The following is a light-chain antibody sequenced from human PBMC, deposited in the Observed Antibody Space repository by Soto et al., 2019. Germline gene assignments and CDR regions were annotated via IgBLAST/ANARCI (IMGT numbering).Light chain of an antibody. J-gene: IGKJ4*01. V-gene: IGKV4-1*01. Sequence: DLVMTQSPDSLAVSLGERAPIHCKSSQSFLYSSNNKNYLAWYQQKPGQPPKLLIYWASTRESGVPDRFSGSGSGTDFTLTISSLQAEDVAVYYCQQYYSTPTVGGGTRWLS. CDR2: WAS. CDR3: QQYYSTPT. CDR1: QSFLYSSNNKNY.